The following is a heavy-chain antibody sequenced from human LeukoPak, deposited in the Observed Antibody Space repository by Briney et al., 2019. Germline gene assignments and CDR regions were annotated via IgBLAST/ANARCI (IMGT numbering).Heavy chain of an antibody. V-gene: IGHV3-49*03. J-gene: IGHJ4*02. CDR3: SRGSGWLSVY. CDR1: GFTLGDYL. D-gene: IGHD6-19*01. CDR2: ISGGTT. Sequence: GGSPRLPWTASGFTLGDYLISWFRQDPGKGLEWIGFISGGTTEYAASVKGRFTISRDDYTSIAYLQMNSLTTEDTAVYYCSRGSGWLSVYWGQGTLVTVSS.